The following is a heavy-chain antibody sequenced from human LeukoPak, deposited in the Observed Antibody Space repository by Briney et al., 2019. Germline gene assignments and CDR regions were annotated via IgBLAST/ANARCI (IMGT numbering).Heavy chain of an antibody. CDR1: GYTFTGYY. D-gene: IGHD5-24*01. V-gene: IGHV1-2*02. CDR2: INPNSGNT. J-gene: IGHJ4*02. Sequence: ASVKVSCKASGYTFTGYYMHWVRQAPGQGLEWVGWINPNSGNTNYAQKFQGRVTMTRDTSISTAYMGLSRLRSDDTAVYYCARDLENTHDYWGQGTLVTVSS. CDR3: ARDLENTHDY.